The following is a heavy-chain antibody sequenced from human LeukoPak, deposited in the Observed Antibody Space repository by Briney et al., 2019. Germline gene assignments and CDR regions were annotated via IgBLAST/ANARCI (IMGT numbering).Heavy chain of an antibody. J-gene: IGHJ4*02. CDR3: ARVVTSSGPYYFDY. Sequence: SQTLSLTCAISGDSVSSNSVTWNWIRQSPSRGLEWLGRTYYRSKWYNDYAVSVKSRMTIIPDTSKNQLSLQLNSVTPEDTAVYYCARVVTSSGPYYFDYWGQGTLVTVSS. D-gene: IGHD6-25*01. V-gene: IGHV6-1*01. CDR1: GDSVSSNSVT. CDR2: TYYRSKWYN.